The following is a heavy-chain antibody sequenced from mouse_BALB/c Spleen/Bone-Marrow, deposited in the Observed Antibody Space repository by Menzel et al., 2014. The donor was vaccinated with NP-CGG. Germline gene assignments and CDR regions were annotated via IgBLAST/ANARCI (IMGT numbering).Heavy chain of an antibody. D-gene: IGHD2-1*01. CDR2: ISSGSSTI. Sequence: EVKLMESGGGLVQPGGSRKLSCAASGFTFSSFGMHWVRQAPEKGLEWVAYISSGSSTIYYADTVKGRFTISRDNPKNNLFLQKTSIRSEDTAMYYCARSDGNYDYAMDYWGQGTSVTVSS. CDR3: ARSDGNYDYAMDY. J-gene: IGHJ4*01. V-gene: IGHV5-17*02. CDR1: GFTFSSFG.